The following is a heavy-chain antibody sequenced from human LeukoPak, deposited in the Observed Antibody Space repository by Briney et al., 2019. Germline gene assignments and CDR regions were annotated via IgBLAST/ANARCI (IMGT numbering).Heavy chain of an antibody. CDR3: AKVAVAGTLPYYFDY. J-gene: IGHJ4*02. CDR1: GFTFDDYA. D-gene: IGHD6-19*01. V-gene: IGHV3-9*03. Sequence: GRSLRLSCAASGFTFDDYAMHWVRQAPGKGLEWVSGISWNSGSIGYADSVKGRFTISRDNAKNSLYLQMNSLRAEDMALYYCAKVAVAGTLPYYFDYWGQGTLVTVSS. CDR2: ISWNSGSI.